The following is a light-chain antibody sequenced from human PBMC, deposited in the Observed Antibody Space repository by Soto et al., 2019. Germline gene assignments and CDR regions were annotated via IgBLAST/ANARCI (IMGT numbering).Light chain of an antibody. J-gene: IGKJ5*01. CDR1: QSISSY. CDR2: AAS. V-gene: IGKV1-39*01. Sequence: EIQVNQSPASLSASVGDRVTITCRASQSISSYLNWYQQKPGKAPKLLIYAASSLQSGVPSRFSGSGSGTDFTLTISSLQPEDFATYYCQQSYSTPISFGQGTRLEIK. CDR3: QQSYSTPIS.